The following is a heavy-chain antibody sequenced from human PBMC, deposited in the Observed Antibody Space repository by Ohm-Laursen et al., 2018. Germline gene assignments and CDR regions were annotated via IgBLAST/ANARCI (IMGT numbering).Heavy chain of an antibody. V-gene: IGHV3-30*18. CDR3: AKEGRIYGDYYMDD. CDR1: GFTFSSYG. Sequence: SLRPSCAASGFTFSSYGMHWVRQAPGKRLEWVAVISYDGSNKYYADSVKGRFTISRDNSKNTLYLQMNSLRAEDTAVYDCAKEGRIYGDYYMDDWGQGTLVTVSS. J-gene: IGHJ4*02. CDR2: ISYDGSNK. D-gene: IGHD4-17*01.